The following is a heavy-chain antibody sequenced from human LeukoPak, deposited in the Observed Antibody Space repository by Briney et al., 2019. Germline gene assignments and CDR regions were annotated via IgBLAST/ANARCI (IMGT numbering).Heavy chain of an antibody. CDR3: ARVPDIVVVRGGIDAFDI. CDR2: IYYSGST. V-gene: IGHV4-59*01. CDR1: GGSITSYY. Sequence: PSETLSLTCTVSGGSITSYYWSWIRQPPGKGLEWIGSIYYSGSTNYNPSLKSRVTISVDTSKNQFSLRLSSVTAADTAVYYCARVPDIVVVRGGIDAFDIWGQGTMVTVSS. J-gene: IGHJ3*02. D-gene: IGHD2-2*01.